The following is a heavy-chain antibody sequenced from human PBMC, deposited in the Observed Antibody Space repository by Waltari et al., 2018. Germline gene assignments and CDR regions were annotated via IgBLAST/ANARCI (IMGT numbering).Heavy chain of an antibody. Sequence: QVQLVESGGGVVQPGRSLRLSCAASGFTFSSYGMHWVRQAPGKGLGGVAVISYDGSNKYYADSVKGRFTISRDNSKNTLYLQMNSLRAEDTAVYYCAKDLGHVFYYMDVWGKGTTVTISS. D-gene: IGHD3-16*01. CDR1: GFTFSSYG. CDR2: ISYDGSNK. J-gene: IGHJ6*03. V-gene: IGHV3-30*18. CDR3: AKDLGHVFYYMDV.